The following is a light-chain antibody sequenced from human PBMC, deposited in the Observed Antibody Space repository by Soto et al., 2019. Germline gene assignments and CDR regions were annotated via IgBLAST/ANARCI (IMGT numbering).Light chain of an antibody. J-gene: IGKJ1*01. CDR3: LQSNNYPWM. CDR2: SAS. CDR1: QGIRTY. V-gene: IGKV1-17*03. Sequence: DLQMTQSPSAMSASVGDRVNITCRASQGIRTYLAWFQQKPGKVPKRLIYSASSVQSGVPSRFSGSGSGTEFTLTISSLQPEDVATYYCLQSNNYPWMFGQGTKVQI.